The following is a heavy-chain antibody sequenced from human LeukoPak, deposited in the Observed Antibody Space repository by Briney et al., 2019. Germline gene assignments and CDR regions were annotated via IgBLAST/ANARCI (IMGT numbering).Heavy chain of an antibody. Sequence: ASVKVSCKASGGTFSSYAISWVRQAPGQGLEWMGGIIPIFGTANYAQKFQGRVTITADESTSTAYMELSSLRSEDTAVYYCARGGGPRRIVATILDAFDIWGQGTMVTVSS. CDR3: ARGGGPRRIVATILDAFDI. CDR1: GGTFSSYA. V-gene: IGHV1-69*13. J-gene: IGHJ3*02. CDR2: IIPIFGTA. D-gene: IGHD5-12*01.